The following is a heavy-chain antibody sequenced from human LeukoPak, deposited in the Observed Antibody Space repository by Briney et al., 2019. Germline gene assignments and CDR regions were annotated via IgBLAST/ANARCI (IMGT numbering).Heavy chain of an antibody. J-gene: IGHJ1*01. Sequence: ASVKVSCKASGYTFTGYYMHWVRQAPGQGLEWMGRINPNSGGTNYAQKFQGRVTMTRDTSISTAYMELSRLRSDDTAVYYCAIGYYDSPSEYFQHWGQGTLVTVSS. CDR1: GYTFTGYY. D-gene: IGHD3-22*01. V-gene: IGHV1-2*06. CDR2: INPNSGGT. CDR3: AIGYYDSPSEYFQH.